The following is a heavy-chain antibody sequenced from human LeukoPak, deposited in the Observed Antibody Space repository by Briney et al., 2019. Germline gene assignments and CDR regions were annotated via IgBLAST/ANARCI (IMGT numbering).Heavy chain of an antibody. CDR2: LNPNTGRT. CDR3: ARLSQTPDYYTLGGYYYLGY. J-gene: IGHJ4*02. CDR1: RYTFTSYD. Sequence: ASVKVSCKASRYTFTSYDINWVREAAGHGLEWMGWLNPNTGRTGYAQKFQGRITMTRDTSINTAYMELTNLRSEDTAIYYCARLSQTPDYYTLGGYYYLGYWGQGTPVTVSS. V-gene: IGHV1-8*01. D-gene: IGHD3-10*01.